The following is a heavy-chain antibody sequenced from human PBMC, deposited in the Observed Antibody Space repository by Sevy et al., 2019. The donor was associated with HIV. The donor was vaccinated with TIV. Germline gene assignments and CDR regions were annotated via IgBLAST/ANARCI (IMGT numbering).Heavy chain of an antibody. J-gene: IGHJ4*02. CDR2: IRSKAYGGTT. Sequence: GGSLRLSCTASGFTFGDYAMSWFRQAPGKGLEWVGFIRSKAYGGTTDYAGAVKGRFTISRDDSKSIAYLQMNSLKTEDTAVYYCTRDQRANYFDYWGQGTLVTVSS. V-gene: IGHV3-49*03. CDR3: TRDQRANYFDY. CDR1: GFTFGDYA.